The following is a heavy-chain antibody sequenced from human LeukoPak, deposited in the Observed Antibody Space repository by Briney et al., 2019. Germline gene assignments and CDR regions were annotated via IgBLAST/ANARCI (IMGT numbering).Heavy chain of an antibody. CDR1: GFTFSSYW. V-gene: IGHV3-7*01. J-gene: IGHJ3*02. Sequence: GGSLRLSCAASGFTFSSYWMSWVRRAPGKGLEGVTNIKQDGSEKYYVDSVKGRFTISRDNAKNSLYLQMNSLRAEDTAVYYCAREGRTYYDFWSGYSYAFDIWGQGTMVTVSS. CDR3: AREGRTYYDFWSGYSYAFDI. D-gene: IGHD3-3*01. CDR2: IKQDGSEK.